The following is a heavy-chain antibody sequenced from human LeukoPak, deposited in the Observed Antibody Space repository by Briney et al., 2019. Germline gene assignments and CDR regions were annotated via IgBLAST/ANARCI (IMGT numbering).Heavy chain of an antibody. D-gene: IGHD4-17*01. V-gene: IGHV1-18*01. J-gene: IGHJ4*02. CDR1: GYTFTSYG. CDR3: AREAPTLLKYGAYPSDY. CDR2: ISAYNGNT. Sequence: GASVKVSCKASGYTFTSYGISWVRQAPGQGLEWMGWISAYNGNTNYAQKLQGRVTMTTDTSTSTAYMELRSLRSDDTAVYYCAREAPTLLKYGAYPSDYWGQGTLVTVSS.